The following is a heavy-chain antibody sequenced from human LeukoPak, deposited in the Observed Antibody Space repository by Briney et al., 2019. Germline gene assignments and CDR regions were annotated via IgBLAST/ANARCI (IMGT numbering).Heavy chain of an antibody. D-gene: IGHD3-10*01. V-gene: IGHV3-74*01. CDR1: GFTFSSYW. Sequence: TGGSLRLSCAASGFTFSSYWMHWVRQAPGKGLVWVSRINSDGSSTSYADSVKGRFTVSRDNAKNSLYLQMNSLRAEDTAVYYCASGNPPQYFFYSGGGQGTLVTVSS. CDR2: INSDGSST. CDR3: ASGNPPQYFFYSG. J-gene: IGHJ4*02.